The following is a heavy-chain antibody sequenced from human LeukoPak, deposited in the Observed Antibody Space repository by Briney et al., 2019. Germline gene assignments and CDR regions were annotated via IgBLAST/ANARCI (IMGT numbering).Heavy chain of an antibody. D-gene: IGHD3-10*01. V-gene: IGHV4-4*02. Sequence: PSETLSLTCAVSGGSISSSNWWSWVRQPPGKGLEWIGEIYHSGSTNYNPSLKSRVTISVDKSKNQFSLKLSSVTAADTAVYYCAMSYGSGSYCDYWGQGTLVTVSS. CDR1: GGSISSSNW. J-gene: IGHJ4*02. CDR2: IYHSGST. CDR3: AMSYGSGSYCDY.